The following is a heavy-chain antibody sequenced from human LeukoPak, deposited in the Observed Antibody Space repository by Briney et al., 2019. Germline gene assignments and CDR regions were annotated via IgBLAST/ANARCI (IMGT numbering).Heavy chain of an antibody. J-gene: IGHJ3*02. CDR2: IYYSGST. CDR3: ARAGLAAAGTGYGAFDI. D-gene: IGHD6-13*01. Sequence: SETLSLTCTVSGGSTSSYYWSWIRQPPGKGLEWIGYIYYSGSTNYNPSLKSRVTISVDTSKNQFSLKLSSVTAAGTAVYYCARAGLAAAGTGYGAFDIWGQGTMVTVSS. V-gene: IGHV4-59*01. CDR1: GGSTSSYY.